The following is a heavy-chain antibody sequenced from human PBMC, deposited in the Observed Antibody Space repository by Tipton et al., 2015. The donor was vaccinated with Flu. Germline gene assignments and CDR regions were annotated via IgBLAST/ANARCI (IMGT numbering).Heavy chain of an antibody. D-gene: IGHD4-11*01. CDR2: ICPGSP. Sequence: GSLRLSCSVSGASIGSPYCWGWVRQPPGKGLEWIGNICPGSPYYNPSLKSRVTISVARSKNQFSLGLTSVTAADTAVYFCARRDFSNYVSEPKNWFDFWGQGTLVTVSS. CDR3: ARRDFSNYVSEPKNWFDF. CDR1: GASIGSPYC. J-gene: IGHJ5*01. V-gene: IGHV4-38-2*01.